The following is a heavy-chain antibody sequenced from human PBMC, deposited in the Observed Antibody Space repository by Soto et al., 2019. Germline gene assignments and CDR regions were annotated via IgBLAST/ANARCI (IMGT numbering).Heavy chain of an antibody. CDR3: TREVMTTVTTTLDY. Sequence: HPGGSLRLSCTASGFTFGDYAMSWFRQAPGKGLEWVGFIRSKAYGGTTEYAASVKGRFTISRDDSKSIAYLQMNSLKTEDTAVYYCTREVMTTVTTTLDYWGQGTLVTVSS. V-gene: IGHV3-49*03. CDR2: IRSKAYGGTT. J-gene: IGHJ4*02. CDR1: GFTFGDYA. D-gene: IGHD4-17*01.